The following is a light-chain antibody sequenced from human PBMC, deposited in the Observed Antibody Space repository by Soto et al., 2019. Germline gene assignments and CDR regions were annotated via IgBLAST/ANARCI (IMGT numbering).Light chain of an antibody. CDR1: ESVSTSY. CDR2: GAS. CDR3: QQYGSVPLT. J-gene: IGKJ4*01. Sequence: EIVLTQSPGTLSLSPGARATLSCRASESVSTSYLAWYQQQPGQAPSLLIYGASSRATGITDRFSGSGSEADFTLTISRLEPEDFAVYYCQQYGSVPLTFRGGTKVEIQ. V-gene: IGKV3-20*01.